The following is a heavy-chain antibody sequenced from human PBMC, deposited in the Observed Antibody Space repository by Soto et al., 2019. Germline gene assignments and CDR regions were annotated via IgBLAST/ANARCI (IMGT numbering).Heavy chain of an antibody. CDR1: GGTFSSYA. V-gene: IGHV1-69*06. J-gene: IGHJ4*02. CDR2: IIPIFGTA. D-gene: IGHD3-22*01. CDR3: ATSKNYYDSSGYYYGFDY. Sequence: VASVKVSCKASGGTFSSYAISWVRQAPGQGLEWMGGIIPIFGTANYAQKFQGRVTITADKSTSTAYMELSSLRSEDTAVYYCATSKNYYDSSGYYYGFDYWGQGTLVTVSS.